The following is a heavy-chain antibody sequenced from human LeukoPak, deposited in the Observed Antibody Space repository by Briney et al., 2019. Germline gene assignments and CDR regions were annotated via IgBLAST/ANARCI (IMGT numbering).Heavy chain of an antibody. V-gene: IGHV4-59*01. CDR3: ARDGSGSDYGMDV. D-gene: IGHD3-10*01. CDR1: GGSISSYY. J-gene: IGHJ6*02. Sequence: SETLSLTCTVSGGSISSYYWSWIRQPPGKGLEWIGYIYYSGSTNYNPSLKSRVTIPVDTSKNQFSLKLSSVTAADTAVYYCARDGSGSDYGMDVWGQGTTVTVSS. CDR2: IYYSGST.